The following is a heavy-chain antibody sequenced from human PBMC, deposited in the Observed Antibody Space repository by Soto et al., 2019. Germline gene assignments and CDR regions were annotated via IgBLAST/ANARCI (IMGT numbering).Heavy chain of an antibody. CDR3: ARNRYGGYDSDY. V-gene: IGHV4-4*02. D-gene: IGHD5-12*01. Sequence: QVQLQESGPGLVKPSGTLSLTCAVSSDSITSSNWWSWVRQSPGKGLEWIGEVSHSGSTNYIPSLKSRVTISVDKSRNQFSLRLNSVTAADTAVYYCARNRYGGYDSDYWGQGTLVTVSS. J-gene: IGHJ4*02. CDR1: SDSITSSNW. CDR2: VSHSGST.